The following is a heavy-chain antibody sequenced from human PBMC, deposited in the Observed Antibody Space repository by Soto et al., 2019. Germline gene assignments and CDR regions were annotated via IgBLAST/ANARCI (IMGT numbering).Heavy chain of an antibody. V-gene: IGHV3-23*01. CDR2: ISGCGGST. J-gene: IGHJ4*02. Sequence: GGSLRLSGAASGVTLSIYALSWVRQAQGKGREWVSAISGCGGSTYYADSVKVRFTISRDNSKNTLYLQMNSLRAEDTAVYYCAKDPKGSSGWSPYYFDYWVQGTLFTVSS. D-gene: IGHD6-19*01. CDR3: AKDPKGSSGWSPYYFDY. CDR1: GVTLSIYA.